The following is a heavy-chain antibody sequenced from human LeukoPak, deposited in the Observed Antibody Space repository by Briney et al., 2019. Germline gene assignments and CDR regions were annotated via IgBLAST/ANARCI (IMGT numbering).Heavy chain of an antibody. CDR1: GFTFNDYS. CDR2: IGSAGRNT. CDR3: ARDDRYAFDI. Sequence: GGSLRLSCAASGFTFNDYSMNWVRQAPGKGLEWISYIGSAGRNTWNADSVKGRFTISRDNGKNSLFLQMNSLRDEDTAIYYCARDDRYAFDIWGQGTMVTVFS. J-gene: IGHJ3*02. V-gene: IGHV3-48*02.